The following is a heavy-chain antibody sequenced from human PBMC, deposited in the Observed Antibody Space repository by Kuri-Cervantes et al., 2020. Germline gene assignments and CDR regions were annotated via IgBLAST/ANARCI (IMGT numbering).Heavy chain of an antibody. J-gene: IGHJ5*02. D-gene: IGHD6-19*01. CDR1: GFTFGTYA. CDR2: ISASGSST. Sequence: GESLKISCAASGFTFGTYAMNWVRQAPEKGLEWVSGISASGSSTYYADSVEDRFTISRDNSENTLYLQMSGLRAEDTAVYYCAKDVWRYSSGCAPWFDPWGQGTLVTVSS. V-gene: IGHV3-23*01. CDR3: AKDVWRYSSGCAPWFDP.